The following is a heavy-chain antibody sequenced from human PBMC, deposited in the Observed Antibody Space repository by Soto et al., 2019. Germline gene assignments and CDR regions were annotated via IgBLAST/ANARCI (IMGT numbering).Heavy chain of an antibody. CDR1: GGSISSGGYS. CDR2: IYHSGST. CDR3: AAGGGLPRYY. Sequence: QLQLQESGSGLVKPSQTLSLTCAVSGGSISSGGYSWSWIRQPPGKGLEWIGYIYHSGSTYYNPPLQSRVTISVDRSKNQFSLKLSSVTAADTALYYCAAGGGLPRYYWGQGTLVTVSS. D-gene: IGHD5-12*01. J-gene: IGHJ4*02. V-gene: IGHV4-30-2*01.